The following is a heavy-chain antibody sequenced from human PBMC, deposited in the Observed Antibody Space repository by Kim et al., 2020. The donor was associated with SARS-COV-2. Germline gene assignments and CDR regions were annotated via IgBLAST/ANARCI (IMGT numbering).Heavy chain of an antibody. Sequence: GGSLRLSCAASGFTFSSYWMHWVRQAPGKGLVWVSRINSDGSSTSYADSVKGRFTISRDNAKNTLYLQMNSLRAEDTAVYYCGRATYSSSWYGDYFDYWGHGTLVAVSS. CDR2: INSDGSST. D-gene: IGHD6-13*01. CDR1: GFTFSSYW. CDR3: GRATYSSSWYGDYFDY. J-gene: IGHJ4*01. V-gene: IGHV3-74*01.